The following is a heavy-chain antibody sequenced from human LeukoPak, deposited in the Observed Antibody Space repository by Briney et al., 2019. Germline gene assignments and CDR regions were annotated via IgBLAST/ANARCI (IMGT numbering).Heavy chain of an antibody. V-gene: IGHV4-34*01. D-gene: IGHD2-15*01. J-gene: IGHJ1*01. CDR1: GGSFSGYH. CDR2: INHSGST. Sequence: PSETLSLTCAVYGGSFSGYHWRWIRQPPGKGREGIGEINHSGSTNYNPSLKSRVTISVDTSKTQFSLKLRSVTAADTAVYYCARRLIGYCSGGSCYSGYFQHWGQGTLVTVSS. CDR3: ARRLIGYCSGGSCYSGYFQH.